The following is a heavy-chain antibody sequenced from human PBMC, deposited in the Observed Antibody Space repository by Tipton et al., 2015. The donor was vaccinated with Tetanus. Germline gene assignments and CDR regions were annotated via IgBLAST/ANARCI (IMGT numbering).Heavy chain of an antibody. J-gene: IGHJ4*02. CDR2: INHSGNT. CDR1: GASFSDYC. Sequence: TLSLTCAVYGASFSDYCWSWIRQAPGKGLEWIGEINHSGNTNHNPSLKSRVTLSVDTSKKQFSLNLTSVTVADSAVYFCARVSRRNFYFDYWGPGAQVTVSS. CDR3: ARVSRRNFYFDY. D-gene: IGHD2/OR15-2a*01. V-gene: IGHV4-34*01.